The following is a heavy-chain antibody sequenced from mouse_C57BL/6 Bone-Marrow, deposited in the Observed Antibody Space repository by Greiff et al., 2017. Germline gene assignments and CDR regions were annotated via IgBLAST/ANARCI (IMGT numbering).Heavy chain of an antibody. V-gene: IGHV1-15*01. CDR1: GYTFTDYE. J-gene: IGHJ4*01. CDR2: IDPETGGT. D-gene: IGHD2-3*01. CDR3: TRDCYYYAMDY. Sequence: VQLQQSGAELVRPGASVTLSCKASGYTFTDYEMHWVKQTPVHGLEWIGAIDPETGGTAYNQKFKGKAILTADKSSSTAYMELRSLTSKDSAVYYCTRDCYYYAMDYWGQGTSVTVSS.